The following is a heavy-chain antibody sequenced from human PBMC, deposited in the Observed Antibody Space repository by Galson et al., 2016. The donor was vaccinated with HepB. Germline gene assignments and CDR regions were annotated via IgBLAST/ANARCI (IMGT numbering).Heavy chain of an antibody. D-gene: IGHD6-19*01. J-gene: IGHJ4*02. CDR2: IHPGDSDT. Sequence: QSGAEVKKPGESLEISCKGSGYYFPSYWIGWVRQMPGKGLEWMGIIHPGDSDTRYSPSFQGQVTISVDESISTAYLQWSSLKASDTAMYFCTRHGPGAVAGLADYWGQGALVTVSS. V-gene: IGHV5-51*01. CDR3: TRHGPGAVAGLADY. CDR1: GYYFPSYW.